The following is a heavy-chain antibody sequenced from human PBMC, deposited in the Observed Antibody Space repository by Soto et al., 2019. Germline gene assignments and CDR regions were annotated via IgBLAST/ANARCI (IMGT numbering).Heavy chain of an antibody. CDR1: GYTFSNYW. CDR3: ALRHYIYRI. D-gene: IGHD4-4*01. J-gene: IGHJ3*02. V-gene: IGHV5-51*01. Sequence: GESLKISCKGSGYTFSNYWINWVRQMPGKGLEWMGIIYPGDSETRYSPSFQGQVTISADKSISTAYLQWNSLKASDTAMYYCALRHYIYRIWGQGTMVTVSS. CDR2: IYPGDSET.